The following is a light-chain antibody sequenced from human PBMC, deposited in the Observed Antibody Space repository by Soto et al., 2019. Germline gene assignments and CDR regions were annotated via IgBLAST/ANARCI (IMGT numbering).Light chain of an antibody. Sequence: EVLMTQSPATLSVSPGERAPLSCRASQSVSSNLAWYQQKPGQAPRLLIYGAITRATGIPARFSGSGSGTEFTLTISGLQSEDFGFYYCQQSYNTPWTFGQGTKVDIK. CDR1: QSVSSN. CDR2: GAI. V-gene: IGKV3-15*01. J-gene: IGKJ1*01. CDR3: QQSYNTPWT.